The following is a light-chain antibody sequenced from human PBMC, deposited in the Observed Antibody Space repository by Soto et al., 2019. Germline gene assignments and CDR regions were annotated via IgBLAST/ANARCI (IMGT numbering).Light chain of an antibody. Sequence: QSALTQPASVSGSPGQSITISCTGTSSDVGGYNSVSWYQHHPGKAPELILYDVDDRPSGVSYRFSGSKSGNTASLTISGLQAVDEADYYCSSYTSSSTNVFGTGTKVTVL. CDR1: SSDVGGYNS. J-gene: IGLJ1*01. V-gene: IGLV2-14*03. CDR2: DVD. CDR3: SSYTSSSTNV.